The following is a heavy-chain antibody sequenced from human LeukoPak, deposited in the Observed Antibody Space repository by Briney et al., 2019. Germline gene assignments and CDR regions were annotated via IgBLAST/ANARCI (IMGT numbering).Heavy chain of an antibody. J-gene: IGHJ4*02. V-gene: IGHV4-39*01. Sequence: SETLSLTCTVSGGSISSSIYYWGWIRQPPGKGPEWIGSIYYSGSTYYNPSLKSRVTISVDTSKNQFSLKLSSVTAADTAVYYCARQVVVVAATYDYWGQGTLVTVSS. D-gene: IGHD2-15*01. CDR3: ARQVVVVAATYDY. CDR1: GGSISSSIYY. CDR2: IYYSGST.